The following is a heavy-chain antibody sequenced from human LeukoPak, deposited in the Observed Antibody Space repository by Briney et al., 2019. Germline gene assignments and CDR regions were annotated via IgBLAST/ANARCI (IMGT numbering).Heavy chain of an antibody. Sequence: GGSLRLSCAASGFTFSSYSMNWVRQAPGKGLEWVSYISSSSSTIYYADSVKGRFTISRDNAKNSLYLQMNSLRAEDTAVYYCAREAYGDYVFAIDYWGQGTLVTVSS. V-gene: IGHV3-48*01. CDR3: AREAYGDYVFAIDY. CDR2: ISSSSSTI. D-gene: IGHD4-17*01. J-gene: IGHJ4*02. CDR1: GFTFSSYS.